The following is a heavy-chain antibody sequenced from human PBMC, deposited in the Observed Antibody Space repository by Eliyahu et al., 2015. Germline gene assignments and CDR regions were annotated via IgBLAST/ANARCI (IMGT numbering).Heavy chain of an antibody. J-gene: IGHJ4*02. CDR2: ISGRGGDT. V-gene: IGHV3-23*01. D-gene: IGHD6-19*01. CDR3: AKGNGGWNYFDY. CDR1: GXXFNNYV. Sequence: EAQLLESGGGLVQPGGSLRLXXAAXGXXFNNYVMSWVRQAPGKGLEWVSGISGRGGDTNYADSVKGHFTISRDNSKNTLYLQMNSLRAEDTAVYFCAKGNGGWNYFDYWGQGTLVTVSS.